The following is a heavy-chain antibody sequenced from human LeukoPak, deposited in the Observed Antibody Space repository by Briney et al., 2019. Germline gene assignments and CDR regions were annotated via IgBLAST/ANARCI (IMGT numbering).Heavy chain of an antibody. D-gene: IGHD5-24*01. Sequence: PSETLSLTCTVSGGSISSYYWGWIRQPPGKGLEWIGSIYYSGSTYYNPSLKSRVTISVDTSKNQFSLKLSSVTAADTAVYYCARLSEMATNDFDYWGQGTLVTVSS. CDR2: IYYSGST. J-gene: IGHJ4*02. CDR3: ARLSEMATNDFDY. V-gene: IGHV4-39*01. CDR1: GGSISSYY.